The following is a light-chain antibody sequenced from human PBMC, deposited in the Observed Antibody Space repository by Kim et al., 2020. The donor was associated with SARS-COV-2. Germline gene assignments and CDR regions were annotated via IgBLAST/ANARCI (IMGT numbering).Light chain of an antibody. CDR3: SSYAGSNNLV. V-gene: IGLV2-8*01. J-gene: IGLJ2*01. Sequence: GHTVPISCTGTNSDVGVYNYVSSYQQHPGKAPKLMIYEVSKRPSGVPDRFSGSKSGNTASLTVSGLQAEDEADYYCSSYAGSNNLVFGGGTQLTVL. CDR2: EVS. CDR1: NSDVGVYNY.